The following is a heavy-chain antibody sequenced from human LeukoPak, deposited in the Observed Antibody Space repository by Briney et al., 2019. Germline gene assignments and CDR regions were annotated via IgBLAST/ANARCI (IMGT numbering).Heavy chain of an antibody. CDR3: ARDTEAVAGTALDY. CDR2: IYYSGST. Sequence: SETLSLTCTVSGGSISSNSYYWVWIRQPPGKGLEWIGSIYYSGSTYYNPSLKSRVTISVDTSKNQFSLKLSSVTAADTAVYYCARDTEAVAGTALDYWGQGTLVTVSS. D-gene: IGHD6-19*01. J-gene: IGHJ4*02. V-gene: IGHV4-39*07. CDR1: GGSISSNSYY.